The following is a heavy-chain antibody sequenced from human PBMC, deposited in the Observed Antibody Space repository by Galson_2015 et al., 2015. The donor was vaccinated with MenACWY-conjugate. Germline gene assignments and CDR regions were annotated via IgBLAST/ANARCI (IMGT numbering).Heavy chain of an antibody. J-gene: IGHJ6*02. CDR1: GYSFTNYW. Sequence: QSGAEVKKPGESLKISCTGSGYSFTNYWIAWVRQMPGKGLEWMGLISPGDSNTRYSPAFQGQVTISADKSISTAYLQRNSLQASDTAMYYCARHPPGGRGMDVWGQGTTVTVSS. CDR3: ARHPPGGRGMDV. D-gene: IGHD1-26*01. CDR2: ISPGDSNT. V-gene: IGHV5-51*01.